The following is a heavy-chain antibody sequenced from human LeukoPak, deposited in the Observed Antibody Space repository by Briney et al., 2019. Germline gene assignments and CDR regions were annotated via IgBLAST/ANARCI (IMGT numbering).Heavy chain of an antibody. D-gene: IGHD2-21*02. V-gene: IGHV3-7*03. Sequence: GGSLRLSCAASGFTFSSYWMSWVRQAPGKGLEWVPNIKQDGSEKYYVDSVKGRFTISRDNAKNSLYLQMNSLRAEDTAVYYCARESCGGDCSSGDFQHWGQGTLVTVSS. CDR3: ARESCGGDCSSGDFQH. CDR2: IKQDGSEK. J-gene: IGHJ1*01. CDR1: GFTFSSYW.